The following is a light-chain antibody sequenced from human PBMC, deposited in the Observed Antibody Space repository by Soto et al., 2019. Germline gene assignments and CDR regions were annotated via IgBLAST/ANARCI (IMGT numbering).Light chain of an antibody. CDR1: SSDVGTYNH. Sequence: QSALTQPPSVSGSPGQSVTISCTGTSSDVGTYNHVSWYQQAPGTAPKLLLYDVSNRPPGVPDRFSGFKSGNTASLTISGLQSEDEADYHCSSYTGRNTLVIFGGGTKLTVL. CDR3: SSYTGRNTLVI. CDR2: DVS. V-gene: IGLV2-18*02. J-gene: IGLJ2*01.